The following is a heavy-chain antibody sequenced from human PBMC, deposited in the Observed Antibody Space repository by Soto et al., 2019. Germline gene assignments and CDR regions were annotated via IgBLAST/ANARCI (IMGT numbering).Heavy chain of an antibody. D-gene: IGHD3-10*01. CDR2: IYYDGST. CDR3: ARFYGNAFDV. J-gene: IGHJ3*01. V-gene: IGHV4-39*02. Sequence: XETLSLTCSVSGCSITTSSYNWDWIRQPPGKGLEWIGTIYYDGSTSYNPSLKSQVTISVDTSKNHFALKVNSVTAADTAVYYCARFYGNAFDVWGRGTVVT. CDR1: GCSITTSSYN.